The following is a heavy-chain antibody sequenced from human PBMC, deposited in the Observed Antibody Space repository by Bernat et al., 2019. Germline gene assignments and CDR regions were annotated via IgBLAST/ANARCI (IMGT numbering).Heavy chain of an antibody. CDR3: ARPSGYYYGAIDY. J-gene: IGHJ4*02. V-gene: IGHV4-39*01. CDR1: GGSISSSSYY. D-gene: IGHD3-22*01. Sequence: QLQLQESGPGLVKPSETLSLTCTVPGGSISSSSYYWGWIRQPPGKGLEWIGSIYYSGGTYYNPSLKSRVTISVDTSKNQFSLKLSSVTAADTAVYYCARPSGYYYGAIDYWGQGTLVTVSS. CDR2: IYYSGGT.